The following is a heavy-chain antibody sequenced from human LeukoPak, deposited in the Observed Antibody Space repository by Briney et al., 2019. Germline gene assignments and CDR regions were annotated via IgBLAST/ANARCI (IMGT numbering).Heavy chain of an antibody. D-gene: IGHD3-16*01. CDR1: GFTFSRYA. Sequence: GGSLRLSCSASGFTFSRYAMHWVRQAPGKGLEYVSGINNNGDSTYYSDSVKARLTISRDNSKNTLFLQMASLRAEDTAVYYCVKTMMTFGGVIRTDAFDIWGQGTMVIVSS. V-gene: IGHV3-64D*06. J-gene: IGHJ3*02. CDR3: VKTMMTFGGVIRTDAFDI. CDR2: INNNGDST.